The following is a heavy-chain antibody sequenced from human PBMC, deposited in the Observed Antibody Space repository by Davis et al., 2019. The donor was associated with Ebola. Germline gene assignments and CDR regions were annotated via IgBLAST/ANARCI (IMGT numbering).Heavy chain of an antibody. CDR2: IYYSGST. CDR3: AREAPAANPETYNWFDP. V-gene: IGHV4-61*08. D-gene: IGHD2-2*01. CDR1: GGSISSGGYS. Sequence: PSETLSLTCGVSGGSISSGGYSWSWIRQPPGKGLEWIGYIYYSGSTNYNPSLKSRVTISVDTSKNQFSLKLSSVTAADTAVYYCAREAPAANPETYNWFDPWGQGTLVTVSS. J-gene: IGHJ5*02.